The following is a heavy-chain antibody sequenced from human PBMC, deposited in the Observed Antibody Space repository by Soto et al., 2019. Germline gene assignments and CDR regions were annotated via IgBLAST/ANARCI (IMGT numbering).Heavy chain of an antibody. CDR2: INPNNGNT. D-gene: IGHD3-10*01. CDR3: ARTSSATRGGFDP. Sequence: QVQLVQSGAEVKKSGASVKVSCKASGYTFTSYDINWVRQATGHGLEWMGWINPNNGNTGYAQKFQGRVTMTRDTSINTAYMELSSLRSEDTAVYFCARTSSATRGGFDPWGQGTLVTVSS. J-gene: IGHJ5*02. CDR1: GYTFTSYD. V-gene: IGHV1-8*01.